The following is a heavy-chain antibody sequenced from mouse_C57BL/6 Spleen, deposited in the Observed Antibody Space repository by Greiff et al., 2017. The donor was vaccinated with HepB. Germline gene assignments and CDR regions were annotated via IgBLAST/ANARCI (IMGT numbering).Heavy chain of an antibody. CDR3: ARGDYYGSSFLYAMDY. CDR1: GFTFSDYG. V-gene: IGHV5-17*01. J-gene: IGHJ4*01. CDR2: ISSGSSTI. Sequence: EVMLVESGGGLVKPGGSLKLSCAASGFTFSDYGMHWVRQAPEKGLEWVAYISSGSSTIYYADTVKGRFTISRDNAKNTLFLQMTSLRSEDTAMYYCARGDYYGSSFLYAMDYWGQGTSVTVSS. D-gene: IGHD1-1*01.